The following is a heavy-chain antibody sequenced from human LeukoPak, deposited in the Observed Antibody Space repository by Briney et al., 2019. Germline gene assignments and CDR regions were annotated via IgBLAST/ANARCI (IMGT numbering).Heavy chain of an antibody. D-gene: IGHD4/OR15-4a*01. Sequence: SETLSLTCTVSGGCISSYYWSWIRQPPGKGLEWIGYISYSGSTNYNPSLKSRVTISVNTSKNQFSLKLTSVTAADTAMYYCARSTMVNTATGWFDPWGQGTLVTVSS. CDR1: GGCISSYY. J-gene: IGHJ5*02. V-gene: IGHV4-59*01. CDR3: ARSTMVNTATGWFDP. CDR2: ISYSGST.